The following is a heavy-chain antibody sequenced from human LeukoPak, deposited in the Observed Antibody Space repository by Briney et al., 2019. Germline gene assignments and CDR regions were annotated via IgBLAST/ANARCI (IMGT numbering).Heavy chain of an antibody. V-gene: IGHV3-30*19. CDR3: AREPGPGYFDY. Sequence: GGSLRLSCAASGFTFSSYGMHWVRQAPGKGLEWVAVISHDGSDKHYTDSVKGRFTISRDNSRNTLYVQMNSLRAEDTAVYYCAREPGPGYFDYWGQGTLVTVSS. CDR1: GFTFSSYG. J-gene: IGHJ4*02. D-gene: IGHD1-14*01. CDR2: ISHDGSDK.